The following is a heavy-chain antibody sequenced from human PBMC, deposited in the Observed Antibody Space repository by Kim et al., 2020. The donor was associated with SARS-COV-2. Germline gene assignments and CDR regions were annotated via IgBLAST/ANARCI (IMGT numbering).Heavy chain of an antibody. CDR1: GGTFSSYA. Sequence: SVKVSCKASGGTFSSYAISWVRQAPGQGLEWMGGIIPIFGTANYAQKFQGRVTITADESTSTAYMELSSLRSEDTAVYYCARSPEYQLLYAWFDPWGQGTLVTVSS. CDR2: IIPIFGTA. J-gene: IGHJ5*02. D-gene: IGHD2-2*02. V-gene: IGHV1-69*13. CDR3: ARSPEYQLLYAWFDP.